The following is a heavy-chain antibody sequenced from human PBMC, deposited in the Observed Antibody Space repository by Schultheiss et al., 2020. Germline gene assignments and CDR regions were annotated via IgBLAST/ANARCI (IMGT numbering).Heavy chain of an antibody. Sequence: SETLSLTCTVSGGSISSYYWSWIRQPAGKGLDWIGRIYTSGSTNYNPSLKSRVTMSVDTSKNQFSLKLSSVTAADTAVYYCARVMRDYSGYNSNWFDPWGQGTLVTVSS. CDR1: GGSISSYY. J-gene: IGHJ5*02. CDR2: IYTSGST. CDR3: ARVMRDYSGYNSNWFDP. D-gene: IGHD5-12*01. V-gene: IGHV4-4*07.